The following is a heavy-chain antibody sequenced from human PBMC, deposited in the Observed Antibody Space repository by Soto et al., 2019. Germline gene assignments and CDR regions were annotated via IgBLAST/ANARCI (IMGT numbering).Heavy chain of an antibody. J-gene: IGHJ6*02. V-gene: IGHV1-69*13. CDR3: ASRDIRKVATYYYGMDV. Sequence: SVKVSCKASGGTFSRYAISWVRQAPGQGLEWMGGIIPIFGTANYAQKFQGRVTITADESTSTAYMELSSLRSEDTAVYYCASRDIRKVATYYYGMDVWGQGTTVTVSS. D-gene: IGHD5-12*01. CDR2: IIPIFGTA. CDR1: GGTFSRYA.